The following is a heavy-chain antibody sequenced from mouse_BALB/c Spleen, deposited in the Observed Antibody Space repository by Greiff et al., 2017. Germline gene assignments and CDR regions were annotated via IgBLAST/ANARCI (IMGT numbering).Heavy chain of an antibody. CDR2: IWRGGST. V-gene: IGHV2-5*01. Sequence: QVQLKESGPGLVAPSQSLSITCTVSGFSLTSYGVHWVRQSPGKGLEWLGVIWRGGSTDYNAAFMSRLSITKDNSKSQVFFKMNSLQADDTAIYYCAKKEYGNSYAMDYWGQGTSVTVSS. D-gene: IGHD2-10*02. CDR3: AKKEYGNSYAMDY. J-gene: IGHJ4*01. CDR1: GFSLTSYG.